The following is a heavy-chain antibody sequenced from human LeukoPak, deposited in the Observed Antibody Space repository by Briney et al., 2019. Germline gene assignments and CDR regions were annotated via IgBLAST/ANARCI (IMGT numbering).Heavy chain of an antibody. D-gene: IGHD3-9*01. J-gene: IGHJ5*02. CDR3: ARGRYSAGDNWFDP. Sequence: SEALSLTCTVPVGSITTSYWSWIRQSPGKGLEWIGYIHYTLSTNYNPSLQRRATMLIETSINQSSLKLISVTAADTTVYYCARGRYSAGDNWFDPWGQGTLVTVSS. CDR2: IHYTLST. CDR1: VGSITTSY. V-gene: IGHV4-59*01.